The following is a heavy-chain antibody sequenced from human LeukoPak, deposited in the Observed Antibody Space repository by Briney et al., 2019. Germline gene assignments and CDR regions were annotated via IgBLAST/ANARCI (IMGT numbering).Heavy chain of an antibody. CDR2: ISSSSSYI. Sequence: GGSLRLSCAASGFTFSSYSMNWVRQAPGKGLEWVSSISSSSSYIYYADTVKGRFTISRDNAKNSLYLQMNSLRAEDTAVYYCASLKWEPPVPWGQGTLVTVSS. CDR1: GFTFSSYS. V-gene: IGHV3-21*01. CDR3: ASLKWEPPVP. D-gene: IGHD1-26*01. J-gene: IGHJ4*02.